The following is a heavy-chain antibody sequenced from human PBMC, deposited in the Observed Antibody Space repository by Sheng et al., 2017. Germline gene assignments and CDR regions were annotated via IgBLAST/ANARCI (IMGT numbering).Heavy chain of an antibody. V-gene: IGHV4-39*07. D-gene: IGHD3-16*01. Sequence: QLQLQESGPGLVKPSETLSLTCTVSGGSISSSSYYWGWIRQPPGKGLEWIGSIYYSGSTYYNPSLKSRVTISVDTSKNQFSLKLSSVTAADTAVYYCARGGAGGTFDYWGQGTLVTVSS. CDR2: IYYSGST. CDR1: GGSISSSSYY. CDR3: ARGGAGGTFDY. J-gene: IGHJ4*02.